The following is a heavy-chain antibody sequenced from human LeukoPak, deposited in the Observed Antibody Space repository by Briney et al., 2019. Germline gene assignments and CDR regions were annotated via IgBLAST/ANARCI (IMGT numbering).Heavy chain of an antibody. CDR3: AGVARMIPLYYYYYYMDV. Sequence: SETLSLTCTVSGGSISSYYWSWIRQPPGKGLERIGYIYYSGSTNYNPSLKSRVTISVHTSKNQFSLKLSSVTAADTAVYYCAGVARMIPLYYYYYYMDVWGKGTAVTVSS. CDR1: GGSISSYY. V-gene: IGHV4-59*01. CDR2: IYYSGST. J-gene: IGHJ6*03. D-gene: IGHD5-12*01.